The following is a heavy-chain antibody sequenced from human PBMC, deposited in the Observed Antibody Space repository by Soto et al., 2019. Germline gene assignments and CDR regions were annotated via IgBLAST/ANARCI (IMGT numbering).Heavy chain of an antibody. J-gene: IGHJ6*02. D-gene: IGHD5-12*01. CDR3: ARDLQVGYDYYYYGMDV. CDR1: GFTFSSYA. Sequence: QVQLVESGGGVVQPGRSLRLSCAASGFTFSSYAMHWVRQAPGKGLEWVAVISYDGSNKYYADSVKGRFTISRDNSKNTLYLQMNSLIAEDTAVYYCARDLQVGYDYYYYGMDVWGQGTTVTVSS. CDR2: ISYDGSNK. V-gene: IGHV3-30-3*01.